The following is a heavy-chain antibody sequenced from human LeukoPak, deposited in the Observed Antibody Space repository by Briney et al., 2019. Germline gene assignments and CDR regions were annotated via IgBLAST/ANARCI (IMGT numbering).Heavy chain of an antibody. CDR1: GFAFRSYA. Sequence: GGSLRLSCAASGFAFRSYAMSWVRQAPGKGLEWVSAISGSGDTTDYADSVKGRLTISRDNSKDTLYLQMNSLRAEDTAIYSCARDSNIATRRYYFNSWGQGTLVTVSS. CDR3: ARDSNIATRRYYFNS. CDR2: ISGSGDTT. V-gene: IGHV3-23*01. D-gene: IGHD6-6*01. J-gene: IGHJ4*02.